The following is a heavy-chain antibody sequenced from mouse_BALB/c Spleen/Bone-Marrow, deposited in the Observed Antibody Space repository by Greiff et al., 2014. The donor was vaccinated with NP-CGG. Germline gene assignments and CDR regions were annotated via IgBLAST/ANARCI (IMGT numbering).Heavy chain of an antibody. CDR3: ARDRGFGYDRTKAN. D-gene: IGHD2-2*01. CDR1: GFSLTSYG. V-gene: IGHV2-9*02. J-gene: IGHJ4*01. Sequence: VQVVESGPGLVAPSQSLSITCTVSGFSLTSYGVHWVRQPPGKGLEWLGVIWAGGSTNYNSALMSRLSISKDNSKSQVFLKMNSLQAVDTAMYFCARDRGFGYDRTKANWGQRTPGTGTS. CDR2: IWAGGST.